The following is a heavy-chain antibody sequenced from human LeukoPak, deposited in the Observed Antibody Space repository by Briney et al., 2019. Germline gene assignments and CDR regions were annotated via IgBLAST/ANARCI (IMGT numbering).Heavy chain of an antibody. CDR1: GFTFSSYW. CDR2: IKQDGSEK. Sequence: SGGSLRLSCAASGFTFSSYWMSWVRQAPGKGLEWVANIKQDGSEKYYVDSVKGRFTISRDNAKNSLYLQMNSLRAEDTAVYYCARGGKGDYVRGVAFDIWGQGTMVTVSS. V-gene: IGHV3-7*01. J-gene: IGHJ3*02. CDR3: ARGGKGDYVRGVAFDI. D-gene: IGHD4-17*01.